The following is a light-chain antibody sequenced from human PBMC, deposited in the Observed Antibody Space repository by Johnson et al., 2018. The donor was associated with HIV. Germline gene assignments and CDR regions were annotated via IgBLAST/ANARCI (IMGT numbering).Light chain of an antibody. CDR3: GTWDSSLGVNYV. Sequence: QSVLTQPPSVSAAPGQKVTISCSGSSSNIGNNYVSWFQHLPGTAPKLLIYENNKRPSGIPDRFSGSKSGTSATLGITGLQTGDEANYYCGTWDSSLGVNYVFGTGTKVTV. CDR1: SSNIGNNY. J-gene: IGLJ1*01. V-gene: IGLV1-51*02. CDR2: ENN.